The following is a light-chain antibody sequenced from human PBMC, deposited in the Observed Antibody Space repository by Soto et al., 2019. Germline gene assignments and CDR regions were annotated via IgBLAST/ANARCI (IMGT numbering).Light chain of an antibody. Sequence: EIVLTQSPATLSLSPGERATLSCRASQSVSSYLAWYQQKPGQAPRLLIYDASNRATGIPARFSGSGSGTDFTVTISSLEPEDLAVYYCQQRSNWITFGQGTRLEIK. CDR3: QQRSNWIT. CDR1: QSVSSY. V-gene: IGKV3-11*01. J-gene: IGKJ5*01. CDR2: DAS.